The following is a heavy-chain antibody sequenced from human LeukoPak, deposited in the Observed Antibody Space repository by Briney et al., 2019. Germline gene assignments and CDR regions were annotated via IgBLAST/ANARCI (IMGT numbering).Heavy chain of an antibody. Sequence: ASVKVSCKASGYTFTNYGISWVRQAPGQGLEWMGWISGYNDDTRHAQKVQGRVTMTTDTSANTAYMELRSLRSDDTAVYYCARDPPPETGTRPWGFDYWGQGTLVTVSS. CDR3: ARDPPPETGTRPWGFDY. CDR2: ISGYNDDT. J-gene: IGHJ4*02. CDR1: GYTFTNYG. D-gene: IGHD1-7*01. V-gene: IGHV1-18*01.